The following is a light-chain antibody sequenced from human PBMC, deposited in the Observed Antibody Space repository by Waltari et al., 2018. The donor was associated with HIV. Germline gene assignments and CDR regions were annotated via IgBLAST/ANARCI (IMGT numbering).Light chain of an antibody. CDR1: QNINIY. V-gene: IGKV1-39*01. CDR3: QHSYTSPSLT. Sequence: DIQMTQSPSSLSASVGDRVTVTCRAGQNINIYLNWYQQKPGKVPKLLIYGASTLQSGVPSRFSGGGSGTDFTLTISSLQPEDFATYFCQHSYTSPSLTFGQGTRLEIK. CDR2: GAS. J-gene: IGKJ5*01.